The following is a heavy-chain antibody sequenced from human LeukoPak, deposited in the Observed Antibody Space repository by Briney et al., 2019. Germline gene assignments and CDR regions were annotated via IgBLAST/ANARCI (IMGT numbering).Heavy chain of an antibody. CDR1: GYTFTMYA. Sequence: GASVKVSCKASGYTFTMYAINWVRQAPGQGLEWMGWMNTKTGNTGFAQKLQGRVTMSMDTSITTAYMEVTSLRSEDTAVYYCVAMLYWGQGTLVTVSS. CDR3: VAMLY. CDR2: MNTKTGNT. V-gene: IGHV1-8*01. J-gene: IGHJ4*02. D-gene: IGHD3-16*01.